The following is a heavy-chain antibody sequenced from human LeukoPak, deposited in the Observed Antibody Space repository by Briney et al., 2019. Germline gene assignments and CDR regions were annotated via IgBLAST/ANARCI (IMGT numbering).Heavy chain of an antibody. D-gene: IGHD3-10*01. CDR1: GYTFTSYS. V-gene: IGHV7-4-1*02. J-gene: IGHJ6*03. Sequence: GASVKVSCKASGYTFTSYSMNWVRQAPGQGLEWMGWINTNTGNPTYAQGFTGRFVFSLDTSVSTAYLQISSLKAEDTAMYYCARAHGSSGTYYQFGVPYYFSYYMDVWGKGTTVTVSS. CDR3: ARAHGSSGTYYQFGVPYYFSYYMDV. CDR2: INTNTGNP.